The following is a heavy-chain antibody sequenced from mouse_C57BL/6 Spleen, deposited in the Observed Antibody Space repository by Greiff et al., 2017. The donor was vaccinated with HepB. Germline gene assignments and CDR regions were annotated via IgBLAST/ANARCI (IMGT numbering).Heavy chain of an antibody. CDR3: ARSDDYDDGAWFAY. D-gene: IGHD2-4*01. CDR1: GYTFTDYN. Sequence: EVQLQQSGPELVKPGASVKMSCKASGYTFTDYNMHWVKQSHGKSLEWIGYINPNNGGTSYNQKFKGKATLTGNKSSSTAYMELRSLTSEDSAVYYCARSDDYDDGAWFAYWGQGTLVTVSA. J-gene: IGHJ3*01. CDR2: INPNNGGT. V-gene: IGHV1-22*01.